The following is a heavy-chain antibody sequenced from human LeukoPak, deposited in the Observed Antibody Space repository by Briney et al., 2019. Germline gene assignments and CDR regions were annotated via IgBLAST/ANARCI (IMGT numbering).Heavy chain of an antibody. Sequence: GGSLRLSCAACGFIFSIYAMSWVRQAPGKGLEGVSSVTNSGGSTYYADSVKCRFAISRDNSKNTLYLQMNTLRADDTAVYYCVQETGHNWGYLDYWGQGTLVTVSS. V-gene: IGHV3-23*01. CDR3: VQETGHNWGYLDY. CDR1: GFIFSIYA. CDR2: VTNSGGST. J-gene: IGHJ4*02. D-gene: IGHD1-1*01.